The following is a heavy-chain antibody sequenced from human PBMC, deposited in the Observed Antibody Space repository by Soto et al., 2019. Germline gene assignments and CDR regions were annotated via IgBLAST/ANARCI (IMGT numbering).Heavy chain of an antibody. CDR1: GGSFSGYY. D-gene: IGHD5-12*01. CDR3: AGEDGYNYRGFDY. V-gene: IGHV4-34*01. CDR2: ISHTGST. Sequence: PSETLSLTCAVYGGSFSGYYWSWIRQPPGKGLEWIGEISHTGSTSYNPSLKSRVTISVDTSKNQFSLKLSSVTAADTAVYYCAGEDGYNYRGFDYWGQGTLVTVSS. J-gene: IGHJ4*02.